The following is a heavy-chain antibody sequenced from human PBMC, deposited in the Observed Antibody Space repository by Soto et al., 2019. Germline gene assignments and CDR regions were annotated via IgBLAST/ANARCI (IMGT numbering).Heavy chain of an antibody. J-gene: IGHJ3*01. Sequence: AASVKVSCKASGGTFNTYVFNWVRQAPGQGLEWMGGIIPMFNTANYAQKFQGRVTITADKSTNTAYMELSSLRSEDSAVYYCARAAQRYYYDSSDQYDALDVWGQGTMVTVSS. CDR2: IIPMFNTA. CDR1: GGTFNTYV. D-gene: IGHD3-22*01. V-gene: IGHV1-69*06. CDR3: ARAAQRYYYDSSDQYDALDV.